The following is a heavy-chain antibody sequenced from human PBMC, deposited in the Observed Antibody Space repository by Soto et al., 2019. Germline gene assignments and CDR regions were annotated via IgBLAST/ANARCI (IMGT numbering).Heavy chain of an antibody. CDR1: VGSISSGGYY. CDR2: IYHSGST. Sequence: LTCTVSVGSISSGGYYWSWIRQHPGKGLEWIGYIYHSGSTYYNPSLKSRVTISVDTSKNQFSLKLSSVTAADTAVYYCARFAMVRGTNDYWGQGTLVTVSS. D-gene: IGHD5-18*01. J-gene: IGHJ4*02. CDR3: ARFAMVRGTNDY. V-gene: IGHV4-31*03.